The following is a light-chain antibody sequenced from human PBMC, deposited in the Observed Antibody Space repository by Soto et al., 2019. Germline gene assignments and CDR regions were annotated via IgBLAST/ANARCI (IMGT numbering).Light chain of an antibody. J-gene: IGLJ2*01. CDR1: SSNIGAGYD. Sequence: QLVLTQPPSVSGAPGQRVTISCTGSSSNIGAGYDVHWYQQFPGTAPKLLIYGNSNRPSGVPDRFSGSKSGTSASLAITGLQAEDEADYYCQSYDSSLSVVVFGGGTQLTVL. CDR3: QSYDSSLSVVV. CDR2: GNS. V-gene: IGLV1-40*01.